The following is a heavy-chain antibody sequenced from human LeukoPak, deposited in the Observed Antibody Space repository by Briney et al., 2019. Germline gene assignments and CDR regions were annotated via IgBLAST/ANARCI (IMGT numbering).Heavy chain of an antibody. J-gene: IGHJ5*02. D-gene: IGHD6-19*01. CDR1: GDSVSSNSAA. CDR2: TYYRSKWYN. Sequence: SQTLSLTCAISGDSVSSNSAAWKWIRQSPSRGLEWLGRTYYRSKWYNDYAVSVKSRITINPDTSKNQFSLQLNSVTPEDTAVYYCAREAGSSGWYRDWFDPWGQGTLVTVSS. CDR3: AREAGSSGWYRDWFDP. V-gene: IGHV6-1*01.